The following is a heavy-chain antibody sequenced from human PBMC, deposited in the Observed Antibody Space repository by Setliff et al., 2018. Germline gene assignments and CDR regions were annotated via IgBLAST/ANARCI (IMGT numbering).Heavy chain of an antibody. CDR3: ARGETSSGWYIYYYYMDV. J-gene: IGHJ6*03. CDR2: IYYSGST. Sequence: TSETLSLTCTVSGGSVSSGSYYWSWIRQPPGKGLEWIGYIYYSGSTNYNPSLKSRVTISVDTSKNQFSLKLSSVTAADTAVYYCARGETSSGWYIYYYYMDVWGKGTTVTVSS. CDR1: GGSVSSGSYY. D-gene: IGHD6-19*01. V-gene: IGHV4-61*01.